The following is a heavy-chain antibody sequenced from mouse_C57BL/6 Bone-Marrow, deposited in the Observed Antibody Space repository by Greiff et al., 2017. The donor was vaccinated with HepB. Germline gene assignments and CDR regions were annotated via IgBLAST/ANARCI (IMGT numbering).Heavy chain of an antibody. J-gene: IGHJ2*01. V-gene: IGHV5-4*01. CDR2: ISDGGSYT. CDR3: ARDFDYDGGY. D-gene: IGHD2-4*01. CDR1: GFTFSSYA. Sequence: EVQRVESGGGLVKPGGSLKLSCAASGFTFSSYAMSWVSQTPEKGLEWVATISDGGSYTYYPDNVKGRFTISRDNAKNNLYLQMSHLKSEETARYYCARDFDYDGGYWGQGTTLTVSS.